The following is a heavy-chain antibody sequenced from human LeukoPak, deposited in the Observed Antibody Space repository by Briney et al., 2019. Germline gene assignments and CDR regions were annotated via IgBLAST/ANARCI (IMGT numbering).Heavy chain of an antibody. CDR3: ARSLQRLGILDY. V-gene: IGHV3-30-3*01. J-gene: IGHJ4*02. CDR2: ISYDGSNK. D-gene: IGHD2-21*01. Sequence: PGGSLRLSCAASGFTFSSYAMHWVRQAPGKGLEWVAVISYDGSNKYYADSVKGQFTISRDNSKNTLYLQMNSLRAEDTAVYYCARSLQRLGILDYWGQGTLVTVSS. CDR1: GFTFSSYA.